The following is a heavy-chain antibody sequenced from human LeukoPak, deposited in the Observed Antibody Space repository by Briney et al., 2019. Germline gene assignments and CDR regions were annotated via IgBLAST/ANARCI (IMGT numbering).Heavy chain of an antibody. Sequence: PGRSLRLSCAASGFTFSSYAMHWVCQAPGKGLEWVAVISYDGSNKYYVDSVKGRFTISRDNSKNTLYLQMNSLRAEDTAVYYCARGQWLISTFDYWGQGTLVTVSS. CDR1: GFTFSSYA. D-gene: IGHD6-19*01. CDR3: ARGQWLISTFDY. V-gene: IGHV3-30-3*01. J-gene: IGHJ4*02. CDR2: ISYDGSNK.